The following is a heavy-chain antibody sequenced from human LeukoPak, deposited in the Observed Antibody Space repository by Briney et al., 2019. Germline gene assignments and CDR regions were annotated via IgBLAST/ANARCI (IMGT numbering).Heavy chain of an antibody. CDR3: ARYQQVDTAMAPDY. Sequence: GSLRLSCAASGFTFKLYWMHWVRQVPGKRPVWVSRINDDGSDTVYADSVRGRFTISRDNSKNTLYLQMNSLRSEDTAVYYCARYQQVDTAMAPDYWGQGTLVTVSS. CDR2: INDDGSDT. D-gene: IGHD5-18*01. CDR1: GFTFKLYW. V-gene: IGHV3-74*01. J-gene: IGHJ4*02.